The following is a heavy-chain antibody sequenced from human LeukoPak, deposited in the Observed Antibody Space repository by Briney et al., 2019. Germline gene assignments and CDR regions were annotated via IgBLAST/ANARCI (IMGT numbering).Heavy chain of an antibody. Sequence: ASVTVSFRASGYTFTVYYMHWVRQAPGQGLEWMGWINPNSGGTNYAQKFQGRVTMTRDTSISTAYMELSRLRSDDTAVYYCARDRQQSYDYWGQGTLVTVSS. D-gene: IGHD6-13*01. CDR2: INPNSGGT. CDR1: GYTFTVYY. J-gene: IGHJ4*02. CDR3: ARDRQQSYDY. V-gene: IGHV1-2*02.